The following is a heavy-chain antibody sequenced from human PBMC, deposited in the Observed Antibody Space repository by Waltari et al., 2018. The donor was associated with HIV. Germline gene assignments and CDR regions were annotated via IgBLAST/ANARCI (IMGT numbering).Heavy chain of an antibody. J-gene: IGHJ4*02. D-gene: IGHD2-15*01. CDR1: GYPVPGSN. V-gene: IGHV1-2*02. Sequence: QVQLVQSGAEVKKTGASVKVSCKASGYPVPGSNMHWVRQAPGQGLEWMGWINPNSGGTNYAQKLQGRVTMTRDTSISTAYMELSRLRSDDTAVYYCARTFLYCSGGTCYFDYWGQGTLVTVSS. CDR3: ARTFLYCSGGTCYFDY. CDR2: INPNSGGT.